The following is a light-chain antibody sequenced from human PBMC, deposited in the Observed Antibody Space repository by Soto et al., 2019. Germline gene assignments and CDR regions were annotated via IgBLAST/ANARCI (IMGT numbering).Light chain of an antibody. V-gene: IGKV1-33*01. J-gene: IGKJ5*01. CDR3: QQYENLPT. CDR2: DAS. Sequence: DIQLTQSPASLSASVGDRVTITCQASQNINNYLNWYQQKPGRAPKLLIYDASNLEAGVPSRFRGSGSGTDFTFTISRLQPEDIATYYCQQYENLPTFGQGTRLEI. CDR1: QNINNY.